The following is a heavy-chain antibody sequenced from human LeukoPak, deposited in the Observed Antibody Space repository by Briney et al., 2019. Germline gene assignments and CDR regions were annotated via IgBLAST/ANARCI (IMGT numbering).Heavy chain of an antibody. V-gene: IGHV4-59*01. D-gene: IGHD2-21*02. CDR1: GGSISSYY. CDR3: VRYCGGDCYSAFDI. Sequence: PSETLSLTCTVSGGSISSYYWSWIRQPPGKGLEWIGYIYNSGSTNYNPSLKSRVTISVDTSKNQFSLKLSSVIAADTAVYYCVRYCGGDCYSAFDIWGQGTIVTVSS. CDR2: IYNSGST. J-gene: IGHJ3*02.